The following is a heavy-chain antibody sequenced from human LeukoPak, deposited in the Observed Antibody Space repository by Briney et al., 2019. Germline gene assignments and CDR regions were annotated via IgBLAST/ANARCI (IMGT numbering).Heavy chain of an antibody. D-gene: IGHD2-15*01. J-gene: IGHJ4*02. CDR2: INHSGST. CDR1: GGSFSGYY. Sequence: SETLSLTCAVYGGSFSGYYWSWIRQPPGKGPEWIGEINHSGSTNYNPSLKSRVTISVDTSKNQFSLKLSSVTAADTAVYYCARGPVWYCSGGSCRHRKFDYWGQGTLVTVSS. V-gene: IGHV4-34*01. CDR3: ARGPVWYCSGGSCRHRKFDY.